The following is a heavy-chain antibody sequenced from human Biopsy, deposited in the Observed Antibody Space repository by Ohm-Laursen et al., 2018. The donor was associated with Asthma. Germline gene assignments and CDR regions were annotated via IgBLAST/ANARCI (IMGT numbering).Heavy chain of an antibody. J-gene: IGHJ6*02. CDR1: GFTFSRYD. V-gene: IGHV3-23*01. D-gene: IGHD4-17*01. CDR2: ISGSGDST. CDR3: ARGGGDYLSGYYYYYGMDV. Sequence: SLRLSCAASGFTFSRYDMSWVRQAPGKGLEWVSAISGSGDSTYYADPVKGRFTISRDNSKNTLYLQMNSLRAEDTAVYYCARGGGDYLSGYYYYYGMDVWGQGTTVTVSS.